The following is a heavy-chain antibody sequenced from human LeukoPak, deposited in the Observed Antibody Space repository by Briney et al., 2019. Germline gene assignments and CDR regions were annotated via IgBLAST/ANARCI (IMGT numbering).Heavy chain of an antibody. Sequence: GASVKVSCKASGYTFTSYGISWVRQAPGQGLEWMGWISAYNGNTNYAQKLQGRVIMTTDTSTSTAYMELRSLRSDDTAVYYCARDVYYYDSSGYYSTNYYYYYMDVWGKGTTVTVSS. CDR2: ISAYNGNT. V-gene: IGHV1-18*01. CDR3: ARDVYYYDSSGYYSTNYYYYYMDV. D-gene: IGHD3-22*01. CDR1: GYTFTSYG. J-gene: IGHJ6*03.